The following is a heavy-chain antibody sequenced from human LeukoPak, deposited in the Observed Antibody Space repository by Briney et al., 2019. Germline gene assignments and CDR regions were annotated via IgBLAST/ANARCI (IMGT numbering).Heavy chain of an antibody. J-gene: IGHJ4*02. D-gene: IGHD3-22*01. Sequence: SETLSLTCTVSGGSISSGSYYWSWIRQPAGKGLEWIGRIYTGGSTNYNPSLKSRVTISVDTSKNQFSLKLSSVTAADTAVYYCARDRSYDSSGYSFDYWGQGTLVTVSS. V-gene: IGHV4-61*02. CDR3: ARDRSYDSSGYSFDY. CDR2: IYTGGST. CDR1: GGSISSGSYY.